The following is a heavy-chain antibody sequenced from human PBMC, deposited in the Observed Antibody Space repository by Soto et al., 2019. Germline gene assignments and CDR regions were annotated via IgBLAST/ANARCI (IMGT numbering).Heavy chain of an antibody. Sequence: EVQLLESGGGLVQPGGSLRLSCAASGFIFSSYAMSWVRQAPGKGLEWVSAISGSGGSTYYADSVKGRFTISRDNSKNTLYLQMNSLRAEDTAVYYCAKAVTTDYYYYYGMDVWGQGTTVTVSS. D-gene: IGHD4-4*01. J-gene: IGHJ6*02. CDR1: GFIFSSYA. V-gene: IGHV3-23*01. CDR3: AKAVTTDYYYYYGMDV. CDR2: ISGSGGST.